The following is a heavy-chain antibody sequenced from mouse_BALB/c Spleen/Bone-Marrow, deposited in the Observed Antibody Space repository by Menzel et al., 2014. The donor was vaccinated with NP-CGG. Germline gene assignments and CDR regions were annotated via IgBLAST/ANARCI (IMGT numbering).Heavy chain of an antibody. D-gene: IGHD3-1*01. V-gene: IGHV1-5*01. CDR3: TTLARSDFDY. Sequence: EVMLVESGTVLARPGAAVKMSCKASGYTFSNYWMHWVKQRPGQGLEWIGTIYPGNSDTTYNQKFKGKAKLTAVTSTSTAYTELSSLTNEDSAVYYCTTLARSDFDYWGQGTTLTVSS. CDR1: GYTFSNYW. CDR2: IYPGNSDT. J-gene: IGHJ2*01.